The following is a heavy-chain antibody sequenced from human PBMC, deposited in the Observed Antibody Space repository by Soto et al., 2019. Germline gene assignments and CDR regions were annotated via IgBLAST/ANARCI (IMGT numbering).Heavy chain of an antibody. D-gene: IGHD3-10*01. CDR2: ISGSGGST. V-gene: IGHV3-23*01. CDR1: GFTFSSYA. CDR3: ASPTAGDYGSGSYYNDAFDI. Sequence: GVSLRLSCAASGFTFSSYAMSWVRQAPGKGLEWVSAISGSGGSTYYADSVKGRFTISRDNSKNTLYLQMNSLRAEDTAVYYCASPTAGDYGSGSYYNDAFDIWGQGTMVTVSS. J-gene: IGHJ3*02.